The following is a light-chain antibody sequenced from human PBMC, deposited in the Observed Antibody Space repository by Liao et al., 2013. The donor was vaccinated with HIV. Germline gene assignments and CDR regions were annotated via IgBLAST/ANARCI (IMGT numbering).Light chain of an antibody. J-gene: IGLJ2*01. CDR2: QSN. V-gene: IGLV3-1*01. Sequence: SNELTQPPSVSVSPGQTATIACSGDELGNKYVCWYQQKPGQSPVLVIYQSNKRPSGIPERFSASNSGNTATLTITVTQATDEADYYCQVWDTSTVTFGRGTKLTVL. CDR1: ELGNKY. CDR3: QVWDTSTVT.